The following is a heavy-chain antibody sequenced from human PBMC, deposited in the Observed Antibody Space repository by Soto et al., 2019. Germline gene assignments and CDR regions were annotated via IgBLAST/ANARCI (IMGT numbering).Heavy chain of an antibody. CDR3: ARVYSGSYSDS. D-gene: IGHD1-26*01. J-gene: IGHJ4*02. CDR2: IFHSGST. V-gene: IGHV4-4*02. CDR1: GGSISSNNW. Sequence: SETLSLTCAFSGGSISSNNWWSWVRQPPGKGLEWIGEIFHSGSTHYSPSLKSRVTISVDKSKKYFSLNLTSVTAADTAVYYCARVYSGSYSDSWGQGTLVTVSS.